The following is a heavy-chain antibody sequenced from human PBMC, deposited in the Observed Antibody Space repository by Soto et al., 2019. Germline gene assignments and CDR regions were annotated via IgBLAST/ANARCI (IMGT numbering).Heavy chain of an antibody. Sequence: PGGSLRLSCAASGFTFSSYGMHWVRQAPGKGLEWVAVISYDGSNKYYADSVKGRFTISRDNSKNTLYLQMNSLRAEDTAVYYCAKDLGYCTNGVCYPGYYGMDVWGQGTTVTVSS. CDR2: ISYDGSNK. CDR1: GFTFSSYG. V-gene: IGHV3-30*18. D-gene: IGHD2-8*01. CDR3: AKDLGYCTNGVCYPGYYGMDV. J-gene: IGHJ6*02.